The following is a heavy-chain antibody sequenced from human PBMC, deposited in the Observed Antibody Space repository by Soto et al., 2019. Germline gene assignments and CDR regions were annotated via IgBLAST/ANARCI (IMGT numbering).Heavy chain of an antibody. V-gene: IGHV4-59*01. Sequence: PSETLSLTCTVSGGSISSYYWSWIRQPPGKGLEWIGYIYYSGSTNYNPSLKSRVTISVDTSENQFSLKLSSVTAADTAVYYCARRYGTTFDYWGQGTLVTVS. CDR1: GGSISSYY. CDR2: IYYSGST. CDR3: ARRYGTTFDY. J-gene: IGHJ4*02. D-gene: IGHD1-7*01.